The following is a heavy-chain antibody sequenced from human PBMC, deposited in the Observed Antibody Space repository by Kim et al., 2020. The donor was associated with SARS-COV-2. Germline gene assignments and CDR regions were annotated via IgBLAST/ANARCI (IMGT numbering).Heavy chain of an antibody. J-gene: IGHJ4*02. V-gene: IGHV1-69*13. Sequence: SVKVSCKASGGTFSSYAISWVRQAPGQGLEWMGGIIPIFGTANYAQKFQGRVTITADESTSTAYMELSSLRSEDTAVYYCARVASPLNYYDRSPPVGYYFDYWGQGTLVTVSS. CDR1: GGTFSSYA. CDR2: IIPIFGTA. CDR3: ARVASPLNYYDRSPPVGYYFDY. D-gene: IGHD3-22*01.